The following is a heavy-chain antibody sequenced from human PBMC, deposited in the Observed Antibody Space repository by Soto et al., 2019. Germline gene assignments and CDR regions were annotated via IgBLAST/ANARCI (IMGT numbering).Heavy chain of an antibody. CDR2: IYHSGST. J-gene: IGHJ4*02. V-gene: IGHV4-4*02. CDR1: GGSISSSNW. D-gene: IGHD2-2*01. Sequence: SETLSLTCAVSGGSISSSNWWSWVRQPPGKGLEWIGEIYHSGSTNYNPSLKSRVTISVDKSKNQFSLKLSSVTAADTAVYYCASSRCISTSCYFDYWGQGTLVTVSS. CDR3: ASSRCISTSCYFDY.